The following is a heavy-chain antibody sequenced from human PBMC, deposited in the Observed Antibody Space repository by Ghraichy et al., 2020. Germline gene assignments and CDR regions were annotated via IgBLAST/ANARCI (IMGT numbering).Heavy chain of an antibody. CDR1: GFTFSDYS. CDR2: IGRSSTTI. D-gene: IGHD1-1*01. J-gene: IGHJ4*02. V-gene: IGHV3-48*02. CDR3: ARNWAYSFDY. Sequence: GGSLRLACAASGFTFSDYSMNWVRQAPGKGLEWISYIGRSSTTIYYADSVKGRFTISRDNAKNSLSLQMNSLIDEDTAVYFCARNWAYSFDYWGQGILVTVSS.